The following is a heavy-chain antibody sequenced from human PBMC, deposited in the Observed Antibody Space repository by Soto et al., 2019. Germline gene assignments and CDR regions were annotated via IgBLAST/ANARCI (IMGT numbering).Heavy chain of an antibody. J-gene: IGHJ3*02. CDR2: ISGSGGST. CDR3: AKGLLVWGSYAHDAFDI. D-gene: IGHD3-16*01. Sequence: GGSLRLSCAASGFTFSSYAMSWVRQAPGKGLEWVSAISGSGGSTYYADSVKGRFTISRDNSKNTLYLQMNSLRAEDTAVYYCAKGLLVWGSYAHDAFDIWGQGTMVTVSS. CDR1: GFTFSSYA. V-gene: IGHV3-23*01.